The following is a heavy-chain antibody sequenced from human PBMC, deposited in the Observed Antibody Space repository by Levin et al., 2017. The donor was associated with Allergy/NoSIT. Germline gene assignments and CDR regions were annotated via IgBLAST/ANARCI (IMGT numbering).Heavy chain of an antibody. D-gene: IGHD5-18*01. CDR1: GGSISNYH. V-gene: IGHV4-59*01. Sequence: SQTLSLTCTVSGGSISNYHWSWIRQPPGKGLEWIGYIYYSGTTNYNPSLKSRVTISVHTSKSQFSLKLTSVTAADTALYYCARMGDTAMVDPFDYWGQGTLVTVSS. CDR2: IYYSGTT. CDR3: ARMGDTAMVDPFDY. J-gene: IGHJ4*02.